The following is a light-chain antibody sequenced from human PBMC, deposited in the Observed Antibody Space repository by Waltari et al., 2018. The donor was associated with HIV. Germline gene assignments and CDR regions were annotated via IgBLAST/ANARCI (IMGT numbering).Light chain of an antibody. CDR1: SSDVDGYNY. V-gene: IGLV2-11*01. J-gene: IGLJ3*02. CDR2: DVS. Sequence: QSALTPPRSVSGSPGPSVTISCPGPSSDVDGYNYASWYQQHPGKAPKLMIYDVSQRPSGVPDRFSGSKSGNTASLTISGLQAEDEADYYCCSYAGSYTWVFGGGTKLTVL. CDR3: CSYAGSYTWV.